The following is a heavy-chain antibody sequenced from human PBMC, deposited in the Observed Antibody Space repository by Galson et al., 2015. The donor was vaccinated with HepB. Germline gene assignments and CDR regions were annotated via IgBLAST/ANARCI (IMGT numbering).Heavy chain of an antibody. CDR1: GYTFTSYY. D-gene: IGHD3-10*01. J-gene: IGHJ5*02. Sequence: SVKVSCKASGYTFTSYYMHWVRQAPGQGLEWMGIINPSGGSTSYAQKFQGRVTMTRDTSTSTVYMELSSLRSEDTAVYYCARDRRRGWTPFGWFDPWGQGTLVTVSS. V-gene: IGHV1-46*03. CDR3: ARDRRRGWTPFGWFDP. CDR2: INPSGGST.